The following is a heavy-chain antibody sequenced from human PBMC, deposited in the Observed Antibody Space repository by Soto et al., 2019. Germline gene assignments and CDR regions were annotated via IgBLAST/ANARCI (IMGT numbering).Heavy chain of an antibody. CDR3: AAGTGRTDLDY. CDR2: LMSKTDGGTT. V-gene: IGHV3-15*01. D-gene: IGHD2-2*01. J-gene: IGHJ4*02. Sequence: EVQLVESGGGLVKPGGSLRLSCAASGFDFSKAWMSWVRQAPGKGLEWVGRLMSKTDGGTTVYAAPVKGRFTISRDDSKNTLYLQISSLNTEDTAVYYCAAGTGRTDLDYWGQGTLVTVSS. CDR1: GFDFSKAW.